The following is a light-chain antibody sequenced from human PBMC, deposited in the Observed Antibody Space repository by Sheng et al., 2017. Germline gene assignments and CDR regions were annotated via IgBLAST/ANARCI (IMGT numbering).Light chain of an antibody. CDR2: KNS. V-gene: IGLV3-1*01. CDR3: QAWDTSTYVV. Sequence: LTQPPSVSVSPGQTVSITCSGDNLWNKYACWYQQKPGQSPKLIMFKNSERPSGIPERFSGSNSGNTATLTISGTQAMDEADYYCQAWDTSTYVVFGGGTKLTVL. CDR1: NLWNKY. J-gene: IGLJ2*01.